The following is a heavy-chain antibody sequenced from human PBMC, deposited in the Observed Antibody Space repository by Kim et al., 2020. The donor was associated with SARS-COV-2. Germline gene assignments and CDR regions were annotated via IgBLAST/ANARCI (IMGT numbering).Heavy chain of an antibody. D-gene: IGHD2-8*02. Sequence: TNYAQKLQGRVTLTTDTTTSTAYMELRSLRSDDTAVYYCARVGTGKSFDYWGQGTLVTVSS. V-gene: IGHV1-18*01. J-gene: IGHJ4*02. CDR3: ARVGTGKSFDY. CDR2: T.